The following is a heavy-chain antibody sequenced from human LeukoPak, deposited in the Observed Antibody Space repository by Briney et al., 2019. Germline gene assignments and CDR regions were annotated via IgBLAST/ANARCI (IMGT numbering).Heavy chain of an antibody. CDR2: IRHDGSGE. J-gene: IGHJ4*02. CDR3: ARDIINQTGTVGPTRYFDY. Sequence: PGGSLRLSCAASGFSFSNYWMSWVRQAPGKGLEWVANIRHDGSGEYYVDSMKGRFTISRDNAKNSLYLQMNSLRAEDTAVYYCARDIINQTGTVGPTRYFDYWGQGTLVTVSS. V-gene: IGHV3-7*03. D-gene: IGHD1-14*01. CDR1: GFSFSNYW.